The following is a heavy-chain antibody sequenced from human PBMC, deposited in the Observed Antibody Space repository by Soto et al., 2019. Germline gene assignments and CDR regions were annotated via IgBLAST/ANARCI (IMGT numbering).Heavy chain of an antibody. D-gene: IGHD5-12*01. CDR3: ARDLGTGYDSGDY. CDR2: IIPLFGST. V-gene: IGHV1-69*12. J-gene: IGHJ4*02. Sequence: QVQLVQSGAEVKKPGSSVKVSCTASGDIFSGYSISWVRQAPGQGLEWMGGIIPLFGSTNYAPKFQGRVTITADQSTNTGYMKLSSLKSEDTADYYCARDLGTGYDSGDYWGQGTLVTVSS. CDR1: GDIFSGYS.